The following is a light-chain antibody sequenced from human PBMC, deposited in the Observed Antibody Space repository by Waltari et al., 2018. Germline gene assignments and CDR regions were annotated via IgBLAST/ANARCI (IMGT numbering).Light chain of an antibody. CDR1: NNDVGPYNH. Sequence: QSALTQPGSVSGSPGQSITISCTGTNNDVGPYNHVSWYRKYAVKEPKLIIYGVNKGPSGVSDRVSGSTTGLTASLTIAGLQTEDEADYYCNSYTSTSTPYVFGTGTKVIVL. V-gene: IGLV2-14*03. CDR2: GVN. CDR3: NSYTSTSTPYV. J-gene: IGLJ1*01.